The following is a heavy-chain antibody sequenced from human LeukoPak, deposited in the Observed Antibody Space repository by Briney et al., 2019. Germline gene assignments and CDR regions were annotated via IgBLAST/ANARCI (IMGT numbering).Heavy chain of an antibody. CDR1: GFTVSSNY. CDR3: ARHSGSQGYAFDI. CDR2: IKQDGSEK. Sequence: PGGSLRLSCAASGFTVSSNYMSWVRQAPGKGLEWVANIKQDGSEKYYVDPVKGRFTISRDNAKNSLYLQMNSLRAEDTAVYYCARHSGSQGYAFDIWGQGTMVTVSP. D-gene: IGHD1-26*01. V-gene: IGHV3-7*01. J-gene: IGHJ3*02.